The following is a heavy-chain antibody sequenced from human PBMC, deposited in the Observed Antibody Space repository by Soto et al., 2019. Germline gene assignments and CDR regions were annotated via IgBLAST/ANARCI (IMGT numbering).Heavy chain of an antibody. Sequence: QVQLVESGGGVVQPGRSLRLSCAASGFTFSSYGMHWVRQAPGKGLEWVAVISYDGSNKYYADSVKGRFTISRDNSTNTLYLQMNSLRAEDTAVYYCAKETTLRDAFDIWGQGTMVTVSS. CDR3: AKETTLRDAFDI. J-gene: IGHJ3*02. CDR1: GFTFSSYG. D-gene: IGHD4-17*01. V-gene: IGHV3-30*18. CDR2: ISYDGSNK.